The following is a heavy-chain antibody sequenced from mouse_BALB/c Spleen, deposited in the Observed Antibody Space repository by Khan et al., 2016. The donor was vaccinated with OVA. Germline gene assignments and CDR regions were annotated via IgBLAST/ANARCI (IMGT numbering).Heavy chain of an antibody. V-gene: IGHV1S56*01. CDR1: GYTFTSYY. CDR3: ARAGYGSFAY. Sequence: QVQLQQPGPDLVKPGSSVRISCKASGYTFTSYYIHWVKQRPGQGLEWIGWIYPGTVNAEYNERFKGKATLTVDTSSSTAYMQLSSLTSEDSAVYCCARAGYGSFAYWGQGTLVTVSA. D-gene: IGHD2-10*02. J-gene: IGHJ3*01. CDR2: IYPGTVNA.